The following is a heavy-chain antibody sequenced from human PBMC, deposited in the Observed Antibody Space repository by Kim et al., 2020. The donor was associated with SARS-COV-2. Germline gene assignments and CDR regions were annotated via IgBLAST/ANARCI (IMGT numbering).Heavy chain of an antibody. J-gene: IGHJ4*02. Sequence: GGSLRLSCAASGFTFSSYSMNWVRQAPGKGLEWVSSISSSSSYIYYEDSVKGRFTISRDNAKNSLYLQMNSLRAEDTAVYYCARALRHDYGGNRGDYWGQGTLVTVSS. D-gene: IGHD4-17*01. CDR1: GFTFSSYS. CDR2: ISSSSSYI. V-gene: IGHV3-21*01. CDR3: ARALRHDYGGNRGDY.